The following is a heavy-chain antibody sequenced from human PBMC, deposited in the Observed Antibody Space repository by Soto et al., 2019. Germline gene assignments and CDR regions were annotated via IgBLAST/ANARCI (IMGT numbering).Heavy chain of an antibody. CDR2: VSNRGDIT. CDR1: GLNFSDYA. V-gene: IGHV3-23*01. D-gene: IGHD3-10*01. Sequence: EVQLLESGGDLVQPGGSLRLSWAASGLNFSDYAMTLVPQAPGKGLEWVSSVSNRGDITYYADSVKGRFTISRDNSKNTLFMHINSLRAEDTALYYCARGDRGGSGSPASYYYSGLDVWGQGTTVSVSS. J-gene: IGHJ6*02. CDR3: ARGDRGGSGSPASYYYSGLDV.